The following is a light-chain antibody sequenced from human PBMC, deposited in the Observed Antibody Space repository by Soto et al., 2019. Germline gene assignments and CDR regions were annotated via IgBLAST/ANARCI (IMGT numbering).Light chain of an antibody. J-gene: IGKJ2*01. Sequence: EIVLTQSPGTLSLSPGERATLSCRASQSINYLAWYQQKVGQAPRLLIYGASTRATGIPDRFSGSGSGTDFSLTISILEPEDFAVYYCQQYGSPPTYTFGQGTKLEIK. CDR3: QQYGSPPTYT. CDR1: QSINY. CDR2: GAS. V-gene: IGKV3-20*01.